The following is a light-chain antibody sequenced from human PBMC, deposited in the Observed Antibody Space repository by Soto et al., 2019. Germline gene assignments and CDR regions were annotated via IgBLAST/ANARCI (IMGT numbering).Light chain of an antibody. J-gene: IGKJ2*01. V-gene: IGKV2-24*01. CDR3: IQGTHFRPYT. CDR2: KVS. CDR1: QSLVHSDGNTY. Sequence: DIVMTQTPLSSPVTLGQPASISCRSSQSLVHSDGNTYLSWLQQRTGQPPSVLISKVSNRFSGVTHRFSGSGAGKDSTLKISRVEGEDVGVYSCIQGTHFRPYTFGQGNKLEIK.